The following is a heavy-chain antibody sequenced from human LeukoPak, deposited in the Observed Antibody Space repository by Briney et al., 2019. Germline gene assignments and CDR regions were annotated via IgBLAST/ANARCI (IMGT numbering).Heavy chain of an antibody. CDR3: AKDLRLTTVTTFDY. V-gene: IGHV3-11*05. CDR1: GFSISDYY. J-gene: IGHJ4*02. CDR2: ITSGSGST. Sequence: GGSLRLSCDASGFSISDYYMSWIRQSPGKGLEWISYITSGSGSTKYADSVKGRFTISRDKAKNSVALQLNSLRAADTAVYYCAKDLRLTTVTTFDYWGQGTLVTVSS. D-gene: IGHD4-17*01.